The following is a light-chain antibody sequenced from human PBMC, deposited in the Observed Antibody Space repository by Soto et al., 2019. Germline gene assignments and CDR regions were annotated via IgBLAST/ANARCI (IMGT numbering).Light chain of an antibody. CDR1: QSISSY. V-gene: IGKV1-39*01. Sequence: DIQMTVSPSSLSASVGDRFTITCRASQSISSYLNWYQQKPGKAPKLLIYAASSLQSGVPSRFSGNGSGTEFTLTISGLQPDDFTTYYCQQYTFFPWTFGQGTKVDIK. CDR2: AAS. J-gene: IGKJ1*01. CDR3: QQYTFFPWT.